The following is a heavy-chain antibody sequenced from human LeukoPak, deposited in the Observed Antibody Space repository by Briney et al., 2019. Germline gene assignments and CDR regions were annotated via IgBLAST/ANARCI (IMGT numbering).Heavy chain of an antibody. D-gene: IGHD6-13*01. V-gene: IGHV3-30*02. Sequence: GGSLRLSCAASEFTFSSYGMHWVRQAPGKGLEWVTFIRYDGSNKYSADSVKGRFTISRDNSKNTLYLQMNSLRAEDTAVYYCARGLPAAGDYWGQGTLVTVSS. CDR2: IRYDGSNK. CDR3: ARGLPAAGDY. CDR1: EFTFSSYG. J-gene: IGHJ4*02.